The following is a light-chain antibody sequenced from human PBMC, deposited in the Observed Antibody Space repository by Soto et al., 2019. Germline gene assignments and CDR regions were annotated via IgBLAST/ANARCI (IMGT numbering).Light chain of an antibody. CDR1: NSNIGSNT. CDR3: AAWDDSLKGRV. CDR2: YDN. J-gene: IGLJ1*01. V-gene: IGLV1-44*01. Sequence: QSVLTQPPSASGTPGQRVTISCSGSNSNIGSNTVNWYQQLPGTAPKLLIYYDNLRPSGVPDRISGSKSGTSASLAISGLQYDDEAEYDCAAWDDSLKGRVFGPETKLTVL.